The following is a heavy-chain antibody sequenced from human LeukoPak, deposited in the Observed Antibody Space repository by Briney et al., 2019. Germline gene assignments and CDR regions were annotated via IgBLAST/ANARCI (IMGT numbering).Heavy chain of an antibody. CDR2: IKQDGSEK. J-gene: IGHJ4*02. CDR3: ARDPKLSSTSDFDY. D-gene: IGHD2-2*01. CDR1: GFTFSSYW. V-gene: IGHV3-7*01. Sequence: GGSLRLSCAASGFTFSSYWMSWVRQALGKGLEWVANIKQDGSEKYYVDSVKGRFTISRDNAKNSLYLQMNSLRVEDTAVYYCARDPKLSSTSDFDYWGQGTLVTVSS.